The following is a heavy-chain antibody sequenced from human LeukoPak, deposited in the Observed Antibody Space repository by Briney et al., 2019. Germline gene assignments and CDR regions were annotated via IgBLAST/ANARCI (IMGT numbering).Heavy chain of an antibody. CDR2: IYHSGGS. CDR3: AKAGTTGIHHWFDP. Sequence: PSETLSLTCVVSGYSISNDYYWGWIRHPPGKGLEWSGNIYHSGGSYYNPSLKSRVTILVDTSKNQFSLKLSSVTAADTAVYYCAKAGTTGIHHWFDPWGQGNLVTVSS. V-gene: IGHV4-38-2*01. J-gene: IGHJ5*02. CDR1: GYSISNDYY. D-gene: IGHD1-1*01.